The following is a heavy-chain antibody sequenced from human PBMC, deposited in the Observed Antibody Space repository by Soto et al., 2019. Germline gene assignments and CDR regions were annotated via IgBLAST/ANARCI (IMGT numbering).Heavy chain of an antibody. J-gene: IGHJ4*02. CDR2: INPADSDI. CDR1: GYSFTSNW. Sequence: GESLKISCQGSGYSFTSNWIGWVRQMPGKGLDWMGIINPADSDIKYSPSFQGQVTISADKSIGTAYLQWSSLKASDTAMYYCARHQRDDASRKIDCWGQGTLVTSPQ. D-gene: IGHD3-16*01. V-gene: IGHV5-51*01. CDR3: ARHQRDDASRKIDC.